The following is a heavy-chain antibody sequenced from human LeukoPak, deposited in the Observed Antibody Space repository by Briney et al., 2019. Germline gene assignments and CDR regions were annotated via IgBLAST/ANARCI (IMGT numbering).Heavy chain of an antibody. Sequence: PSETLSLTCTVSGGSINSYYWSWIRQPPGKGLEWIGYIYYSGSANYNPSLKSRVTISVDTSKNQFSLRLSSVTAADTAVYYCARVTGYMTEDYFDYWGQGTLITVSS. D-gene: IGHD6-13*01. V-gene: IGHV4-59*01. CDR2: IYYSGSA. J-gene: IGHJ4*02. CDR1: GGSINSYY. CDR3: ARVTGYMTEDYFDY.